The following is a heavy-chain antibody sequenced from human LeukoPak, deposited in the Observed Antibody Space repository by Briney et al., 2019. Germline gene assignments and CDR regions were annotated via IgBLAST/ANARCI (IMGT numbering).Heavy chain of an antibody. D-gene: IGHD3-3*01. CDR3: ARESPGGYYPFAFDN. V-gene: IGHV4-59*01. Sequence: SETLSLTCTVSGGSISSYYWSRIRQPPGKGLEWIGYIYYSGSTNYNPSLKSRVTISVDTSKHQFSLKLSSVTAADTGVYYCARESPGGYYPFAFDNWGQGTMVTVSS. J-gene: IGHJ3*02. CDR2: IYYSGST. CDR1: GGSISSYY.